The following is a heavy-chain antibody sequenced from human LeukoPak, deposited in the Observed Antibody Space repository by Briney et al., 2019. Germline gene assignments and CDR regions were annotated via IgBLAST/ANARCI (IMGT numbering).Heavy chain of an antibody. J-gene: IGHJ4*02. CDR3: ARDSRDPVQIVVVTAIFGGLGY. CDR1: GFSFTSYT. D-gene: IGHD2-21*02. V-gene: IGHV3-21*04. CDR2: ISGRSTYE. Sequence: GGSLRLSCAASGFSFTSYTMNWVRQAPGKGLEWVSSISGRSTYEDYADSLKGRFTISRDNAKNSLHLEMNSLRAEDTAVYYCARDSRDPVQIVVVTAIFGGLGYWGQGTLVTVSS.